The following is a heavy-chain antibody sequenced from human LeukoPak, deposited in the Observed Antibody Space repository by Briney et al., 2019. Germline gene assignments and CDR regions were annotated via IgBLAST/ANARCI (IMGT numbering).Heavy chain of an antibody. Sequence: SETLSLTCTVSGGSISGSRHYWGWIRQSPGKGLEWIGSIYYSGSTYYNSSLTSRVTISVDASKNQFSLKMTSVTAADTAVYYCARVPSTYYDFWSGLPGAFDIWGQGTMVTVSS. D-gene: IGHD3-3*01. J-gene: IGHJ3*02. CDR3: ARVPSTYYDFWSGLPGAFDI. CDR2: IYYSGST. V-gene: IGHV4-39*07. CDR1: GGSISGSRHY.